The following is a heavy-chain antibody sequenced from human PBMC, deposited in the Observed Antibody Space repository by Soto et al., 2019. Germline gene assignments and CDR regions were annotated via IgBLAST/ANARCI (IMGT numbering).Heavy chain of an antibody. CDR1: GYSFTSYW. Sequence: GESLKISCKGSGYSFTSYWIGWVRQMPGKGLEWMGIIYPGDSDTRYSPSFQGQVTISADKSISTAYLQWSSLKASDTAMYYCARSSADYYDSSGYQRATRLDYWGQGTLVTVSS. V-gene: IGHV5-51*01. CDR3: ARSSADYYDSSGYQRATRLDY. CDR2: IYPGDSDT. D-gene: IGHD3-22*01. J-gene: IGHJ4*02.